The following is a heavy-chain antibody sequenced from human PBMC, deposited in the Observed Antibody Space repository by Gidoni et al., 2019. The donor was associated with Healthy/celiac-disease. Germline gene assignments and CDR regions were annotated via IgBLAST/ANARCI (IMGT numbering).Heavy chain of an antibody. Sequence: EVQLVESGGGLVQPGGSLRLSCAASGFTFSSYEMNWVRQAPGKGLEWVSYISSSGSTIYYADSVKGRFTISRDNAKNSLYLQMNSLRAEDTAVYYCARDPRFWSGYTGVRAFDIWGQGTMVTVSS. J-gene: IGHJ3*02. CDR2: ISSSGSTI. CDR3: ARDPRFWSGYTGVRAFDI. V-gene: IGHV3-48*03. D-gene: IGHD3-3*01. CDR1: GFTFSSYE.